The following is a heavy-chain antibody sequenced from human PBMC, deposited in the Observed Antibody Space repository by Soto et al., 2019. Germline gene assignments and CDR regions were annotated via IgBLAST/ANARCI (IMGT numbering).Heavy chain of an antibody. Sequence: GGSLRLSCAASGFTFSRHWMSWLRQAPGKGLEWVANINEDGSDKYYVDSVKGRFTISRDNAKNSLFLQMSSLRVEDTAVYYCARDGGQLEDYFYYWGQGTTVTVSS. V-gene: IGHV3-7*01. CDR3: ARDGGQLEDYFYY. J-gene: IGHJ4*02. CDR1: GFTFSRHW. D-gene: IGHD6-6*01. CDR2: INEDGSDK.